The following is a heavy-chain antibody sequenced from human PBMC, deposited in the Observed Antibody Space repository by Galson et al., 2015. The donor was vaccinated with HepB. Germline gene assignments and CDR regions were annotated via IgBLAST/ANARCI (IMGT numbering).Heavy chain of an antibody. CDR1: GGSISSYY. V-gene: IGHV4-59*12. Sequence: ETLSLTCTVSGGSISSYYWSWIRQPPGKGLEWIGHIYHSGSTSYSPSLQSRVTISVDTSKNQFSLNLTSVTAADTAVYYCARDGPTMLLDMWGQGTMVTVSS. J-gene: IGHJ3*02. CDR2: IYHSGST. CDR3: ARDGPTMLLDM. D-gene: IGHD5-12*01.